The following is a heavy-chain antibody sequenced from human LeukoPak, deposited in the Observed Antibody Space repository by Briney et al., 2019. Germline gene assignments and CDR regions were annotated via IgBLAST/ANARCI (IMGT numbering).Heavy chain of an antibody. Sequence: ASVKVSCKASGYTFTGYYMHWVRQAPGQGLGWMGWINPSSGGTNYAQKFQGRVTMTRDTSISTAYMELSRLRSDDTAVYYCARVSGGLVPLHWGQGTLVTVSS. CDR1: GYTFTGYY. CDR2: INPSSGGT. J-gene: IGHJ4*02. CDR3: ARVSGGLVPLH. V-gene: IGHV1-2*02. D-gene: IGHD6-19*01.